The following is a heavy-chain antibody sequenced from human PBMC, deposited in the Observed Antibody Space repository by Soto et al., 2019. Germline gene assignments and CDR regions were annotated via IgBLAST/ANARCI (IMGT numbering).Heavy chain of an antibody. CDR3: AKYQNWDIISPTHDY. V-gene: IGHV3-23*01. D-gene: IGHD5-12*01. CDR1: GFVFTFSTSA. CDR2: FRESGGTT. Sequence: GGSLRLSCAASGFVFTFSTSAMCWVRQAPGKGLEWVSTFRESGGTTHYANSVKGRFTISRDTSKNMLYLQMNSLRAEDKAIYHCAKYQNWDIISPTHDYWGHVSLVTVSS. J-gene: IGHJ4*01.